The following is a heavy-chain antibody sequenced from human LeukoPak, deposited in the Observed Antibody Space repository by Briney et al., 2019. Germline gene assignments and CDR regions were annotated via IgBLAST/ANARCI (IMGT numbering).Heavy chain of an antibody. CDR1: GFTFSTSA. J-gene: IGHJ4*02. Sequence: GGSLRLSCAASGFTFSTSAMNWVRQAPGKGLEWVSAISGDGTNAYYPDSVKGRFTISRDNSKNTVFLQMNSLRAEDTAIYYCAKEGGSYHFDYGAREPWSPSPQ. V-gene: IGHV3-23*01. D-gene: IGHD1-26*01. CDR2: ISGDGTNA. CDR3: AKEGGSYHFDY.